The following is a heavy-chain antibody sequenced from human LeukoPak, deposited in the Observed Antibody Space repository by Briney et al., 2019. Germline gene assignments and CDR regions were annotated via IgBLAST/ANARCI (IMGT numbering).Heavy chain of an antibody. J-gene: IGHJ4*02. D-gene: IGHD2-2*01. CDR2: IIPIFGTA. CDR3: ARALEYCSSTSCPWGY. CDR1: GYTFTSYA. Sequence: GASVKVSCKASGYTFTSYAMNWVRQAPGQGLEWMGGIIPIFGTANYAQKFQGRVTITTDESTSTAYMELSSLRSEDTAVYYCARALEYCSSTSCPWGYWGQGTLVTVSS. V-gene: IGHV1-69*05.